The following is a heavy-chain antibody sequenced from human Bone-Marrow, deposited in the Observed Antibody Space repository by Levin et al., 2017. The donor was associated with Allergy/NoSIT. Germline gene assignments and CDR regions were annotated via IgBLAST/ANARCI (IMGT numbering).Heavy chain of an antibody. CDR1: GFTFGTYG. CDR2: TSYHGSEK. D-gene: IGHD3-16*01. V-gene: IGHV3-30*03. J-gene: IGHJ6*02. Sequence: GGSLRLSCAASGFTFGTYGLHWVRQAPGKGLEWVAVTSYHGSEKFYADSVKGRFTISRDNSNDTLYLLMNSLRADDTAVYYCARDRDWGSYLGGGFYYYAMDVWGLGTTVIVSS. CDR3: ARDRDWGSYLGGGFYYYAMDV.